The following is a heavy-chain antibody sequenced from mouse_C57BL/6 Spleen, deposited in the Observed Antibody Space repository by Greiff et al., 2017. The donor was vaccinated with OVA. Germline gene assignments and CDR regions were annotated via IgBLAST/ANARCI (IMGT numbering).Heavy chain of an antibody. CDR2: IYPRSGNT. CDR3: ARGDCGSSPLYAMDY. V-gene: IGHV1-81*01. CDR1: GYTFTSYG. J-gene: IGHJ4*01. Sequence: VKLQESGAELARPGASVKLSCKASGYTFTSYGISWVKQRTGQGLEWIGEIYPRSGNTYYNEKFKGKATLTADKSSSTAYMELRSLTSEDSAVYFCARGDCGSSPLYAMDYWGQGTSVTVSS. D-gene: IGHD1-1*01.